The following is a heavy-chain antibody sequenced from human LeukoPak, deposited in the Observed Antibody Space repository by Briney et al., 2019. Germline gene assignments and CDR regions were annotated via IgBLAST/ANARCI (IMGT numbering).Heavy chain of an antibody. CDR2: ISGSGGST. V-gene: IGHV3-23*01. Sequence: GGSLRLSCAASGFTFISYAMSWVRQAPGKGLEWVSAISGSGGSTYHADSVKGRFTISRDNSKNTLYLQMNSLRAEDTAVYYCAKDLGGLHFDYWGQGTLVTVSS. D-gene: IGHD4-11*01. CDR3: AKDLGGLHFDY. J-gene: IGHJ4*02. CDR1: GFTFISYA.